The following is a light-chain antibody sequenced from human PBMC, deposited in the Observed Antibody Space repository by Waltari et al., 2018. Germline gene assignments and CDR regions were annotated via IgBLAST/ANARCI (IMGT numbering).Light chain of an antibody. Sequence: QSVLTQPPSVSAAPGPRVTIPCSGGHSNIGNNYVSCYRQFPGTAPKLLIYEDSGRPSGLPGRFSGSKSGTSASVDITGLQAGDEADYYCGTWDSSLSGAVFGGGTHLTVL. CDR1: HSNIGNNY. CDR2: EDS. V-gene: IGLV1-51*02. CDR3: GTWDSSLSGAV. J-gene: IGLJ7*01.